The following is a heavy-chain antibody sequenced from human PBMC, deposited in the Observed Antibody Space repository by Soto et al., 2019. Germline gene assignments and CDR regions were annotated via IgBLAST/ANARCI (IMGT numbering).Heavy chain of an antibody. Sequence: QVQLAQSGAEVTKPGSSVKVSCKASGGTFSSYAISWVRQAPGQGLEWMGGIIPIFGTATYAQKFQGRVTITADESTSTDYMELSSLRTEDTAVYYGARDSLGGKGYFGYWGQGTLVTVSS. J-gene: IGHJ4*02. CDR3: ARDSLGGKGYFGY. CDR1: GGTFSSYA. V-gene: IGHV1-69*01. CDR2: IIPIFGTA. D-gene: IGHD2-15*01.